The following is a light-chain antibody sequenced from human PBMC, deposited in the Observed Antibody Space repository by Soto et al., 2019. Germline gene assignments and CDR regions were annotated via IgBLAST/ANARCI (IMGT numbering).Light chain of an antibody. CDR2: NSN. V-gene: IGLV1-44*01. CDR1: SSTIGSNP. Sequence: QSALTQPPSASGTPGQRVTISCSGSSSTIGSNPVNWYQQLPGTAPKLLIYNSNQRPSGVPDRFSGSKSGTSASLAISGLQPEDEADCYCAAWGDSLNGWVFGGGTKVTVL. J-gene: IGLJ3*02. CDR3: AAWGDSLNGWV.